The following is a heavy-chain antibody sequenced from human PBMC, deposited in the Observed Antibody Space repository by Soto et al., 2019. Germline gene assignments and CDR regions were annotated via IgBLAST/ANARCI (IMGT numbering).Heavy chain of an antibody. CDR1: GFTFSSYA. D-gene: IGHD5-12*01. CDR3: ARGYSGYDSYYYYGMDV. V-gene: IGHV3-30-3*01. Sequence: QVQLVESGGGVVQPGRSLRLSCAASGFTFSSYAMHWVRQAPGKGLEWVAVISYDGSNTYYADSVKGRFTISRDNSKNTLYLQMNSLRAEDTAVYYCARGYSGYDSYYYYGMDVWGQGTTVTVSS. J-gene: IGHJ6*02. CDR2: ISYDGSNT.